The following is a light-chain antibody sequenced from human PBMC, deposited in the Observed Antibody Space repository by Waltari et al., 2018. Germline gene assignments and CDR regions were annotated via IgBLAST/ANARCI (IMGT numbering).Light chain of an antibody. CDR3: QHYLSYPIT. V-gene: IGKV1-13*02. CDR1: QDISGA. J-gene: IGKJ4*01. CDR2: EVS. Sequence: IQLTQSPSSLSASVGASVTITCRASQDISGALAWYQQQPGTGPKLLIYEVSGLESGVPSRFRGSRSGTDFTLTITSLQPDDFATYYCQHYLSYPITFGGGTKVQIK.